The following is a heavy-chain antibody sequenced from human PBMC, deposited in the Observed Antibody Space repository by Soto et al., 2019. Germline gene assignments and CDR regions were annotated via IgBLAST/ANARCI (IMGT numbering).Heavy chain of an antibody. V-gene: IGHV6-1*01. J-gene: IGHJ3*02. Sequence: SQTLSLTCAISGDSVSSNSAAWNWIRQSLSRGLEWLGRTYYRSKWYNDYAVSVKSRITINPDTSKNQFSLQLNSVTPEDTAVYYCARDPVDTAMVTDAFDIWGQGTMVTVSS. CDR2: TYYRSKWYN. CDR3: ARDPVDTAMVTDAFDI. D-gene: IGHD5-18*01. CDR1: GDSVSSNSAA.